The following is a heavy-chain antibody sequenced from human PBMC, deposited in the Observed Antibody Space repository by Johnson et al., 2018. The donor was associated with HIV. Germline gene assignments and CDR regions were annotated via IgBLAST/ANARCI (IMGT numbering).Heavy chain of an antibody. V-gene: IGHV3-33*01. Sequence: VQLVESGGGVVQPGRSLRLSCTASGFTFSSYGIHWVRQAPGEGLEWVALIWYDGSNKYYADSVKGRFTISRDLSKNTLYLQMNSLRAEYTAVYYCAREGGNADGDYVGGGALDIWGQGTMVTVAS. CDR3: AREGGNADGDYVGGGALDI. CDR2: IWYDGSNK. D-gene: IGHD4-17*01. CDR1: GFTFSSYG. J-gene: IGHJ3*02.